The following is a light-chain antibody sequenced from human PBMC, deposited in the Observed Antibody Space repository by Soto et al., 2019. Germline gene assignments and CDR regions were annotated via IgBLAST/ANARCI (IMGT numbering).Light chain of an antibody. V-gene: IGKV3-11*01. J-gene: IGKJ5*01. CDR1: QSVSNY. Sequence: EIVLTQSPATLSLSPGERATLSCRASQSVSNYLAWYQQKPGQAPRLLIYDASNRATGIPARFSGSGSGTDFTLTISSLEPEDFAVYYCQQLSNWPPITFGQGTRLEIK. CDR3: QQLSNWPPIT. CDR2: DAS.